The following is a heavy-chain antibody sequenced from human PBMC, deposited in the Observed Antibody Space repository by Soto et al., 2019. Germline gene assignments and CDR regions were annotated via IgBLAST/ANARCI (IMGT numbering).Heavy chain of an antibody. CDR2: IYYSGST. Sequence: QVQLQESGPGLVKPSETLSLTCTVSGGSVSSGSYYWSWIRQPPGKGLEWIGYIYYSGSTNYNPSLKSRVTISVDTSENQFSLKLSSVTAADTAVYYCARDRDGYNYAHGMDVWGQGTTVTVSS. CDR3: ARDRDGYNYAHGMDV. J-gene: IGHJ6*02. CDR1: GGSVSSGSYY. V-gene: IGHV4-61*01. D-gene: IGHD5-12*01.